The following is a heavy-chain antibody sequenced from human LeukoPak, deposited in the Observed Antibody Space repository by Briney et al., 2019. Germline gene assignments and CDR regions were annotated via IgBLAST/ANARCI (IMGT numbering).Heavy chain of an antibody. CDR2: ISAYNGNT. CDR1: GYTFTSYG. CDR3: AQDSSGWYGRLGY. V-gene: IGHV1-18*01. Sequence: ASVTVSFTASGYTFTSYGISWVRQAPGQGLEWIGWISAYNGNTNYAQKLQGRVTMTTDTSTSTAYMELRSLRSDDTAVYYCAQDSSGWYGRLGYWGQGTLVTVSS. J-gene: IGHJ4*02. D-gene: IGHD6-19*01.